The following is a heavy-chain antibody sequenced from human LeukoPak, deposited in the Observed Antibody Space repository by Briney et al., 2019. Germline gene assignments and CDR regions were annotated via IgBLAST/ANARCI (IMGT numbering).Heavy chain of an antibody. CDR1: RGTFSSYA. J-gene: IGHJ4*02. CDR3: ARDGAAVTRGTRPKYFDY. V-gene: IGHV1-69*05. CDR2: IIPIFGTA. D-gene: IGHD4-17*01. Sequence: ASVKVSCKASRGTFSSYAISWVRQAPGQGLEWMGGIIPIFGTANYAQKFQGRVTITTDESTSTAYMELSSLRSEDTAVYYCARDGAAVTRGTRPKYFDYWGQGTLVTVSS.